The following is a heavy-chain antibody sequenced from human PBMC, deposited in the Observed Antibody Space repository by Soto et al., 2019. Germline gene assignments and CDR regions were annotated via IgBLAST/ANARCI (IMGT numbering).Heavy chain of an antibody. CDR3: ARDGSGRFLEFLIPNWFDP. V-gene: IGHV1-46*01. CDR1: GYTFTNHY. D-gene: IGHD3-3*01. J-gene: IGHJ5*02. Sequence: ASLGVSCQASGYTFTNHYMHWVRQAAGQGLEWMGIIIPSGGSTSYAQKFQGRVTMTRDTSTSTVYMELSSLRSEDTAVYYCARDGSGRFLEFLIPNWFDPWGQGTLVTVSS. CDR2: IIPSGGST.